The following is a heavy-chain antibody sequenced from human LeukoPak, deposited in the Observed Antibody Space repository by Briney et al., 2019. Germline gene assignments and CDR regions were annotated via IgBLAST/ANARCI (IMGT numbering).Heavy chain of an antibody. D-gene: IGHD3-10*01. J-gene: IGHJ4*02. V-gene: IGHV4-38-2*02. CDR2: IYYSGST. CDR1: GYSISSGYY. CDR3: ARLDMVRGVKFDY. Sequence: SETLSLTCTVSGYSISSGYYWGWIRQPPGKGLEWIGSIYYSGSTYYNPSLKSRVTISVDTSKNQFSLKLSSVTAADTAVYYCARLDMVRGVKFDYWGQGTLVTVSS.